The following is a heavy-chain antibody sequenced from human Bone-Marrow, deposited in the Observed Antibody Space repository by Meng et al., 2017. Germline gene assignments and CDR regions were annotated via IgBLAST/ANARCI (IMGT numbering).Heavy chain of an antibody. J-gene: IGHJ6*02. V-gene: IGHV3-48*03. D-gene: IGHD6-19*01. CDR1: GFTFSSYE. Sequence: GESLKISCAASGFTFSSYEMNWVRQAPGKGLEWVSYISSSGSTIYYADSVKGRFTISRDNAKNSLYLQMTSLRAEDTAVYYCARASGWYRSYYYYGMDVWGQGTTVTSP. CDR2: ISSSGSTI. CDR3: ARASGWYRSYYYYGMDV.